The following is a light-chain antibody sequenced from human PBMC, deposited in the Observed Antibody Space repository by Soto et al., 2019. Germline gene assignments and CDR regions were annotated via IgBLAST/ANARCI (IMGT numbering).Light chain of an antibody. CDR2: VAS. CDR1: QSVSSSY. V-gene: IGKV3-20*01. Sequence: EIVLTQSPGTLSLSLGERATLSCRASQSVSSSYLAWYQQKPGQAPRLLIYVASSRDTGIPDRFSGSGSGTDFTLTISRLEPDDFAGYYCQQYGRSPTFGQGTKVEIK. J-gene: IGKJ1*01. CDR3: QQYGRSPT.